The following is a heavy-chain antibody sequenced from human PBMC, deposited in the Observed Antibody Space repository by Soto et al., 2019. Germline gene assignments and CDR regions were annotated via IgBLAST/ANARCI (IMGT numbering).Heavy chain of an antibody. V-gene: IGHV1-69*12. CDR3: ARDNDRPQLGGNYYYILDV. CDR2: IMPIFRTP. CDR1: GGTFRNSA. J-gene: IGHJ6*02. Sequence: QVQLEQSGAEVKKPGSSVKVSCKASGGTFRNSAISWVRQAPGQGLEWLGGIMPIFRTPDYSQKFQGRVTVTADESTSPAYMELRGLRSDDTAVYYCARDNDRPQLGGNYYYILDVWGQGTTVTVSS. D-gene: IGHD1-1*01.